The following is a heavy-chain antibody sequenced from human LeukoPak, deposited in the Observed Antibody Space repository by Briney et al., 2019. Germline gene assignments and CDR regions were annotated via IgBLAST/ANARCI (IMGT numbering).Heavy chain of an antibody. Sequence: SVKVSCKASGGTFSSYTISWVRQAPGQGLEWMGRIIPILGIENYAQKFQGRVTITADKSTSTAYMELSSLRSEDTAVYYCARDRHYDILTGSLFDYWGQGTLVTVSS. CDR2: IIPILGIE. CDR3: ARDRHYDILTGSLFDY. J-gene: IGHJ4*02. CDR1: GGTFSSYT. V-gene: IGHV1-69*04. D-gene: IGHD3-9*01.